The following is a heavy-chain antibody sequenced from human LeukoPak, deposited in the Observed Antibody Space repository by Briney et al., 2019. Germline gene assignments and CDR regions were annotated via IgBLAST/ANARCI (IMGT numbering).Heavy chain of an antibody. CDR3: ARQLTTVVTNDWFDP. Sequence: HGGSLKISCKGSGYSFTSYWIGWVRQMPGKGLEWMGIIYPGDSDTRYSPSFQGQVTISADKSISTAYLQWSSLKASDTAMYYCARQLTTVVTNDWFDPWGQGTLVTVSS. D-gene: IGHD4-23*01. J-gene: IGHJ5*02. CDR1: GYSFTSYW. V-gene: IGHV5-51*01. CDR2: IYPGDSDT.